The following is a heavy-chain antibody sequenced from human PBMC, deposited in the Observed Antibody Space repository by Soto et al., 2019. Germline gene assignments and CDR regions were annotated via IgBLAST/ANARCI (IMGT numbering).Heavy chain of an antibody. Sequence: GGSLRLSCAASGFTFSNYAMSWVRQTPGKGLEWVSGVSGSGERTSYADSVKGRFTISRDDSRSTLYLQMNCLRADDTALYFCAKGDDTIGPLGNSWGQGTLVTVSS. CDR1: GFTFSNYA. D-gene: IGHD3-22*01. J-gene: IGHJ4*02. CDR3: AKGDDTIGPLGNS. CDR2: VSGSGERT. V-gene: IGHV3-23*01.